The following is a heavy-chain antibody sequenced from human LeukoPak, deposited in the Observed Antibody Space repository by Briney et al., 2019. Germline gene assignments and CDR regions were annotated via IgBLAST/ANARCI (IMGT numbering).Heavy chain of an antibody. Sequence: ASVKVSCKASGYTFTSYYMHWVRQPPGQGLEWMGIINPSGSSTSYAQKFQGRVTMTRDTSTSTVYMELSSLRSEDTAVYYCARNGRRGYSPGYWGQGTLVTVSS. CDR1: GYTFTSYY. V-gene: IGHV1-46*01. D-gene: IGHD5-18*01. CDR3: ARNGRRGYSPGY. CDR2: INPSGSST. J-gene: IGHJ4*02.